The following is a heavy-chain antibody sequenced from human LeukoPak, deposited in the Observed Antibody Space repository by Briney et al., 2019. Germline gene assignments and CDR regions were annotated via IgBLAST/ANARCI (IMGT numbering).Heavy chain of an antibody. D-gene: IGHD3-9*01. CDR2: ISAYNGNT. V-gene: IGHV1-18*01. J-gene: IGHJ4*02. Sequence: ASVKVSCKASGYTFTSYGISWVRQAPGQGLEWMGWISAYNGNTNYAQKLQGRVTMTTDTSTSTAYMELRSLRSDDTAVYYCARDPNYDILTGYYSVYWGQGTLVTASS. CDR3: ARDPNYDILTGYYSVY. CDR1: GYTFTSYG.